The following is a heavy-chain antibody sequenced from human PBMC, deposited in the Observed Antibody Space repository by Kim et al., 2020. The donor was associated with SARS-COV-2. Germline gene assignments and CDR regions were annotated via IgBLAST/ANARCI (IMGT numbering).Heavy chain of an antibody. CDR3: AKVGSGYYLDAFDI. Sequence: ADSVKGRLTISRDNAKNSLYLQMNSLRAEDTALYYCAKVGSGYYLDAFDIWGQGTMVTVSS. D-gene: IGHD3-22*01. J-gene: IGHJ3*02. V-gene: IGHV3-9*01.